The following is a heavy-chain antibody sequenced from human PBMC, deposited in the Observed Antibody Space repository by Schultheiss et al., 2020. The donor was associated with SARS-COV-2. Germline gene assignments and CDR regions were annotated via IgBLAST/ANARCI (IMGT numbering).Heavy chain of an antibody. CDR1: GFTFSSYW. CDR3: AKGQRARWVAGTPFDY. V-gene: IGHV3-74*01. CDR2: INSDGSST. Sequence: GGSLRLSCAASGFTFSSYWMHWVRQAPGKGLVWVSRINSDGSSTSYADSVKGRFTISRDNAKNTLYLQMNSLRAEDTAVYYCAKGQRARWVAGTPFDYWGQGTLVTVSS. J-gene: IGHJ4*02. D-gene: IGHD6-19*01.